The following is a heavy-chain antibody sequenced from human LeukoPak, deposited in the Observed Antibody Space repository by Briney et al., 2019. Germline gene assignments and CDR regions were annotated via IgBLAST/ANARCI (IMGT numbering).Heavy chain of an antibody. Sequence: SETLSLTCAVYGGSFSGYYWSWIRQPPGKGLEWIGEINHSGSTNYNPSLKSRVTISVDTSKNQFSLKLSPVTAADTAVYYCATVTQYWYFDLWGRGTLVTVSS. CDR1: GGSFSGYY. CDR3: ATVTQYWYFDL. D-gene: IGHD4-17*01. CDR2: INHSGST. J-gene: IGHJ2*01. V-gene: IGHV4-34*01.